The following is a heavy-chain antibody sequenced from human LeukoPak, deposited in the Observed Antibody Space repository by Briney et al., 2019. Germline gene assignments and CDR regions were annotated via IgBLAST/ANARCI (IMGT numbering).Heavy chain of an antibody. J-gene: IGHJ4*02. CDR3: AKVSNDFWSGYFYYFDY. V-gene: IGHV3-23*01. CDR1: GFTFSSYA. D-gene: IGHD3-3*01. CDR2: ISGSGGST. Sequence: TEGSLRLSCAASGFTFSSYAMSWVRQAPGKGLEWVSAISGSGGSTYYADSVKGRFTISRDNSKNTLYLQMNSLRAKDTAVYYCAKVSNDFWSGYFYYFDYWGQGTLVTVSS.